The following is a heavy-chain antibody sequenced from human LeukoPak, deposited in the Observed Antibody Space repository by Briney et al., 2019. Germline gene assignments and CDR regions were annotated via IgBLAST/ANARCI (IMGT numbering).Heavy chain of an antibody. Sequence: GGSLRLSCADSGFTFSSYGMNWVRQAPGKGLEWVSYISSSGSTIYYADSVKGRFTISRDNAKNSLYLQMNSLRAEDTAVYYCARDLGRLSGGYCSGGSCYGALGYWGQGTLVTVSS. J-gene: IGHJ4*02. D-gene: IGHD2-15*01. V-gene: IGHV3-48*03. CDR3: ARDLGRLSGGYCSGGSCYGALGY. CDR2: ISSSGSTI. CDR1: GFTFSSYG.